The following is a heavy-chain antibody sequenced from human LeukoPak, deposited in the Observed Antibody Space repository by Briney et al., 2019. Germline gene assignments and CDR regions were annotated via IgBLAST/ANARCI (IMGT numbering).Heavy chain of an antibody. D-gene: IGHD6-13*01. CDR1: GFAFDGYG. Sequence: LPGGSLRLSCAASGFAFDGYGMDWVRQAPGKGLEWVSHISSSSSTKYYAESVKGRFTISRDNAKNSLYLQMNSLRDEDTAVYYCARARYSSSWYFDYWGQGTLVTVSS. CDR3: ARARYSSSWYFDY. J-gene: IGHJ4*02. V-gene: IGHV3-48*02. CDR2: ISSSSSTK.